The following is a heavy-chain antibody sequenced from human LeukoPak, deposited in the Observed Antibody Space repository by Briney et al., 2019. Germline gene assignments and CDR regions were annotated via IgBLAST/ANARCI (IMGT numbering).Heavy chain of an antibody. CDR1: GYSFTSQW. V-gene: IGHV5-51*01. Sequence: GESLKISCKGSGYSFTSQWIGWVRQMPGTGLEWMGIIYPGDSETKYSPSLQGQVTISADKSISTAYLQWSSLKASDTAMYYCARLEYDGSWSLDYWGQGTLVTVSS. D-gene: IGHD6-13*01. CDR2: IYPGDSET. CDR3: ARLEYDGSWSLDY. J-gene: IGHJ4*02.